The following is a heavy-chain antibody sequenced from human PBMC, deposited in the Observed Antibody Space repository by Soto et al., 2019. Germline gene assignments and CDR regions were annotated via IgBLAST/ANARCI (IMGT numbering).Heavy chain of an antibody. D-gene: IGHD2-21*02. CDR3: ATDCGSDCYSSY. CDR2: ISSSSSYT. V-gene: IGHV3-11*06. J-gene: IGHJ4*02. Sequence: QVQLVESGGGLVKPGGSLRLSCAASGFTFSDYYMSWIRQAPGKGLEWVSYISSSSSYTNYADSVKGRFTISRDNAKNSLYLQMNSLRAEDTAVYYCATDCGSDCYSSYWGQGTLVTVSS. CDR1: GFTFSDYY.